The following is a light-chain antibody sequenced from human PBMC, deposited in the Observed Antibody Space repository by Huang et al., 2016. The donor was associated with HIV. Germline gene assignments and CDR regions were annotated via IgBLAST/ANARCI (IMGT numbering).Light chain of an antibody. Sequence: EIVLTQSPGTLSLSPGERVTLSCRASQSVSSSYLVWYQQKPGQAPRLLIYGASSRATGIPDRFSGSGSGTDFTLTISRLEPEDFAVYYCQQYGSSMYTFGQGTKLEIK. V-gene: IGKV3-20*01. CDR3: QQYGSSMYT. J-gene: IGKJ2*01. CDR2: GAS. CDR1: QSVSSSY.